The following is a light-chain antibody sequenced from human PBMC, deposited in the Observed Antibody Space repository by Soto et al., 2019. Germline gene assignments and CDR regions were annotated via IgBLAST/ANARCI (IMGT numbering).Light chain of an antibody. J-gene: IGKJ3*01. V-gene: IGKV3-11*01. Sequence: DSVLTQSPATLSLSPGERATLSCRASQSVSSYLAWYQQKPGQAPRLLIYDASNRATGIPARFSGSGSGTDFTLTISSLEPEDFAVYYCQQRSNWPPLFTFGPGTKVDIK. CDR2: DAS. CDR1: QSVSSY. CDR3: QQRSNWPPLFT.